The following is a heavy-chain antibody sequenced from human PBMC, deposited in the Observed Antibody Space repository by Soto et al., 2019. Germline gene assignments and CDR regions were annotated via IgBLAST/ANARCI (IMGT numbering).Heavy chain of an antibody. J-gene: IGHJ5*02. V-gene: IGHV4-34*01. D-gene: IGHD5-18*01. Sequence: QVQLQQWGAGLLKPSETLSLTCAVYGGSFSGYYWSWIRQPPGKGLEWIGEINHSGSTNYNPSLKSRVTISVDTSKNQFSLKLSSVTAADTAVYYCARAEIRRDPVQLRTVNWFDPWGQGTLVTVSS. CDR3: ARAEIRRDPVQLRTVNWFDP. CDR2: INHSGST. CDR1: GGSFSGYY.